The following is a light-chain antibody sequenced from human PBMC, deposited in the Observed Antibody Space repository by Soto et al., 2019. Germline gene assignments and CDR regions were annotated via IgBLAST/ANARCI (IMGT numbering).Light chain of an antibody. CDR3: QQYHNWPWT. CDR2: DAS. Sequence: IVMTQSPATLSVSPGESVSLSCRASQSVSSYLAWYQQKPGQAPRLLIYDASNRATGIPARFSGSGSGTEFTLTISSLQSEDFAVYYCQQYHNWPWTFGQGTKVDNK. CDR1: QSVSSY. V-gene: IGKV3D-15*01. J-gene: IGKJ1*01.